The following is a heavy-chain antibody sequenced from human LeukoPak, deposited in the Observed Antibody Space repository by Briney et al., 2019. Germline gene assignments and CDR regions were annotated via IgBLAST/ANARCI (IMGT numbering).Heavy chain of an antibody. CDR1: GGTFSSYA. D-gene: IGHD3-10*02. Sequence: ASVKVSCKASGGTFSSYAISWVRQAPGQGLEWMGGIIPIFGTANYAQKFQGRVTMTEATSTDTAYMELSSLRSEDTAVYYCATGNVGWGQGTLVTVSS. CDR3: ATGNVG. CDR2: IIPIFGTA. J-gene: IGHJ4*02. V-gene: IGHV1-69*06.